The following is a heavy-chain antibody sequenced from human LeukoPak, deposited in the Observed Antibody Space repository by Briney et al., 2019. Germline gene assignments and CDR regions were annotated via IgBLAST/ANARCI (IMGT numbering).Heavy chain of an antibody. CDR1: GVSMNSHY. CDR2: MLDTVTT. J-gene: IGHJ4*02. CDR3: ATIKRGNIYGYFDF. Sequence: SETLSLTCTVSGVSMNSHYWSWLRHPPGKGLEGIGYMLDTVTTKDNPSLKSRFTLSADTSKNQFSLRLTSVTAADTAVYYCATIKRGNIYGYFDFWGQGILVTVSS. V-gene: IGHV4-59*11. D-gene: IGHD5-18*01.